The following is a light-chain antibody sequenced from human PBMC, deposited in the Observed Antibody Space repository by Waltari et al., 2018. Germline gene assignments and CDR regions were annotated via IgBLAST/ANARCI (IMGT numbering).Light chain of an antibody. J-gene: IGLJ3*02. CDR3: CSYAGSSTWV. CDR2: EVS. Sequence: QSALTQPASVSGSPGQSITISCTGTSSDVGTYNLVSWYQQHPGKAPKFMIYEVSKRPSGVSTRFSGSKSCNTASLTISGLQAEDEAAYYCCSYAGSSTWVFGGGTKLTVL. V-gene: IGLV2-23*02. CDR1: SSDVGTYNL.